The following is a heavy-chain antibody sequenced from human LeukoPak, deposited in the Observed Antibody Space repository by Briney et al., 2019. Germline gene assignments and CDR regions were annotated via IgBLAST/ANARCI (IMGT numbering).Heavy chain of an antibody. CDR1: GRSISSYY. Sequence: SDTLSLTCSVCGRSISSYYWSWIRQPAGKALEWIGRIYSSGSTNYNPSLKSRVTMSGDTSKNQFSLKLSSVTAADTAVYYCAREGGDSSGWYGGYYFDYWGQGTLVTVSS. J-gene: IGHJ4*02. CDR2: IYSSGST. V-gene: IGHV4-4*07. D-gene: IGHD6-19*01. CDR3: AREGGDSSGWYGGYYFDY.